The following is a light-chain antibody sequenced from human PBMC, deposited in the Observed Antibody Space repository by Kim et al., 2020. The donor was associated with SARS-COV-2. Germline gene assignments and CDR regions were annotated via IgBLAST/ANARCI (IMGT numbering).Light chain of an antibody. V-gene: IGLV2-8*01. CDR1: SRDVGCYND. J-gene: IGLJ2*01. CDR2: EVS. Sequence: GQSAPVSCTGTSRDVGCYNDVPWYQQHPGKAPKLMIYEVSKRPSGVPDRFSGSKSGNTASLTVSGLQAEDEADYYCSSYAGSNNLVFGGGTQLTVL. CDR3: SSYAGSNNLV.